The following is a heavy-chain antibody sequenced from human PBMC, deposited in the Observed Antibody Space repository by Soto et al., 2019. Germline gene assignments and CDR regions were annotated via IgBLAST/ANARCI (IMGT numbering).Heavy chain of an antibody. Sequence: QVQLVQSGAEVKKPGASVKVSCKASGYTFTSYDINWVRLATGQGLERMGWMNPNSASTAYAQKFQGRVTMTRNTSISTADMELSSLRSEATAVYYCARLKQDYAVVWGQGTLVTVSS. CDR1: GYTFTSYD. CDR3: ARLKQDYAVV. J-gene: IGHJ4*02. V-gene: IGHV1-8*01. CDR2: MNPNSAST. D-gene: IGHD3-16*01.